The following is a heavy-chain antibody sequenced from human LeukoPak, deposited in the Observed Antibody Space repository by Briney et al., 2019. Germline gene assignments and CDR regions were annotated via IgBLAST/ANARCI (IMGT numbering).Heavy chain of an antibody. Sequence: GGSLRLSCAASGFTFSSYEMNWVRQAPGKGLEWVSSITSSSSYIYYADSVKGRFTISRDNAKNSLYMQMNSLRAEDTAVYYCAREMLAAVAAQSWGQGTPVTVSS. CDR2: ITSSSSYI. J-gene: IGHJ5*02. CDR3: AREMLAAVAAQS. V-gene: IGHV3-21*01. CDR1: GFTFSSYE. D-gene: IGHD6-19*01.